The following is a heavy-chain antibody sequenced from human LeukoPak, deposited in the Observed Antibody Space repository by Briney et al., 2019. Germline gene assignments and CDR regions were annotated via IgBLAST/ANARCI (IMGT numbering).Heavy chain of an antibody. Sequence: GSLRLSCAASGFTFSSYAMRWIRQPPGKGLEWIGEINHSGSTNYNPSLKSRVTISVDTSKNQFSLNLSSETAADTAVYYCARREGDTSMVRSFDYWGQGTLVTVSS. CDR1: GFTFSSYA. V-gene: IGHV4-34*01. CDR2: INHSGST. CDR3: ARREGDTSMVRSFDY. J-gene: IGHJ4*02. D-gene: IGHD5-18*01.